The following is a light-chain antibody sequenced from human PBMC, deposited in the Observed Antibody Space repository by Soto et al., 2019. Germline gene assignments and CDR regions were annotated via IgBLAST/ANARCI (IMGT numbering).Light chain of an antibody. CDR3: QSYDSSPSGYV. J-gene: IGLJ1*01. CDR1: ASTIGAGYD. CDR2: ANK. Sequence: QSVLTQPPSVSGAPGQRVPIPALGRASTIGAGYDVHWYQQVPGTAPKLLIYANKNRPAGVPDRFSASKSDTSASLAITGLQAEDEADYYCQSYDSSPSGYVFGTGTKVTVL. V-gene: IGLV1-40*01.